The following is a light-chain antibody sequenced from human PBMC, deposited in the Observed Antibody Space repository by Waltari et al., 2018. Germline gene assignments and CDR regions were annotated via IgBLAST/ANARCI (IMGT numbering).Light chain of an antibody. CDR2: GAS. CDR3: QQYNNWPPWT. V-gene: IGKV3-15*01. Sequence: IVMTQSPATLSVSPGERATLYCRARQSVSSNLAWYQQKPGQAPRLLIYGASTRATGIPARFSGSGSGTEFTLTISSLQSEDFAVYYCQQYNNWPPWTFGQGTKVEIK. J-gene: IGKJ1*01. CDR1: QSVSSN.